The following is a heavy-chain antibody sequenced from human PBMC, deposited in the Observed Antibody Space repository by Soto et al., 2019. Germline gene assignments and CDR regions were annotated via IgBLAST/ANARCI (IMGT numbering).Heavy chain of an antibody. D-gene: IGHD3-3*01. CDR2: ISGSGGST. CDR3: AKDRFLDYYDVWSGPFYLDY. J-gene: IGHJ4*02. Sequence: EVQLLESGGGLVQPGGSLRLSCAASGFTFSSYSMSWVRQAPGKGLEWVSAISGSGGSTYYADYVKGRFTISSDNSKNMLFLQMNSLRAEDTAVYYCAKDRFLDYYDVWSGPFYLDYWGQGTLVTVSS. V-gene: IGHV3-23*01. CDR1: GFTFSSYS.